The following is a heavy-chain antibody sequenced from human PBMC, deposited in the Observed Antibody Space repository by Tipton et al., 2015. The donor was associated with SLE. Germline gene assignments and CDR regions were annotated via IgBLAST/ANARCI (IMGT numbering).Heavy chain of an antibody. V-gene: IGHV4-59*01. D-gene: IGHD1-26*01. CDR1: GGFIRSYY. J-gene: IGHJ6*03. CDR2: IYYSGST. CDR3: ARGPRVGDYYYYYYMDV. Sequence: TLSLTCTVSGGFIRSYYWSWIRQPPGKGLEWIGYIYYSGSTNYNPSLKSRVTISVDPSKNQFSLKLSSVTAADTAVYYCARGPRVGDYYYYYYMDVWGKGTTVTVSS.